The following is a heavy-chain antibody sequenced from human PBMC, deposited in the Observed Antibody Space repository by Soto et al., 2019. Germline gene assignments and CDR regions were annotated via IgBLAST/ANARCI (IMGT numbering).Heavy chain of an antibody. D-gene: IGHD2-21*02. Sequence: GGSLRLSCAASGFNFNNFGMNWFRQAPGKGLEWVSSIRTSSSYIYYAESVKGRFTISRDNAKKSLYLEMNRLGVEDTAVYYCARDRAPFCGGDCGLVDVWGQGTSVTVSS. J-gene: IGHJ6*02. CDR1: GFNFNNFG. CDR3: ARDRAPFCGGDCGLVDV. CDR2: IRTSSSYI. V-gene: IGHV3-21*01.